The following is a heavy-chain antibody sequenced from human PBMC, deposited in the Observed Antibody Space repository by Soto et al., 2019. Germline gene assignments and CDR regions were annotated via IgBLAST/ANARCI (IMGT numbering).Heavy chain of an antibody. CDR3: AREGASGSHIGY. V-gene: IGHV1-69*01. D-gene: IGHD3-22*01. CDR1: GGTFSSYA. J-gene: IGHJ4*02. Sequence: QVQLVQSGAEVKKPGSSVKVSCKASGGTFSSYAISWVRQAPGQGLEWMGGIIPIFGTANYAQKFQGRVTITADESTRTAYMELCSLRSEDTAVYYCAREGASGSHIGYWGQGTLVTVSS. CDR2: IIPIFGTA.